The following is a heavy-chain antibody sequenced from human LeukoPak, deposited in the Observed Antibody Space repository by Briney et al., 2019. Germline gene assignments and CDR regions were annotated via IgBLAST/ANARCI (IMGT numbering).Heavy chain of an antibody. Sequence: GGSLRLSCAASGFTFSRYPISWVRQTPGKGLEWVSTISGSSGSTYYADSVKGRFTISRDNSKNTLYLQMTSLRAEDTAIYYCAKGDSWAVAGFLDYWGQGTLVTVSS. J-gene: IGHJ4*02. V-gene: IGHV3-23*01. CDR2: ISGSSGST. D-gene: IGHD6-19*01. CDR1: GFTFSRYP. CDR3: AKGDSWAVAGFLDY.